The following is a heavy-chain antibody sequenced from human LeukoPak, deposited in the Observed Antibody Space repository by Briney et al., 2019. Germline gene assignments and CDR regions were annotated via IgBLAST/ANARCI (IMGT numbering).Heavy chain of an antibody. Sequence: SETLSLTCAVYGGSFSGYYWSWIRQPPGKGLEWIGEINHSGSNNYNPSLKSRVPISVDTSKNQFSLKLSSVTAADTAVYYCARGRGYCSSTSCWSYFDYWGQGTLVTVSS. J-gene: IGHJ4*02. CDR2: INHSGSN. CDR3: ARGRGYCSSTSCWSYFDY. CDR1: GGSFSGYY. D-gene: IGHD2-2*01. V-gene: IGHV4-34*01.